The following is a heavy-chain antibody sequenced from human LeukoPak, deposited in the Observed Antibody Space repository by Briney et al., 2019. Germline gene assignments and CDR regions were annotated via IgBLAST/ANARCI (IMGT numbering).Heavy chain of an antibody. J-gene: IGHJ2*01. Sequence: SETLSLTCTVSGGSISSGSYYWSWIRQPPGKGLEWIGYIYHSGSTYYNPSLKSRVTISVDRSKNHFSLKLNSVTAADTAVYYCARAPLEQQFHWYFDLWGRGTLVTVSS. V-gene: IGHV4-30-2*01. D-gene: IGHD6-13*01. CDR2: IYHSGST. CDR1: GGSISSGSYY. CDR3: ARAPLEQQFHWYFDL.